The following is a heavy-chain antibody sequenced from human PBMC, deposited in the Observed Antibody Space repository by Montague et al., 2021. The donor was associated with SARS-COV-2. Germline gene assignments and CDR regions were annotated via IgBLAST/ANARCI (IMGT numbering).Heavy chain of an antibody. V-gene: IGHV4-39*01. CDR2: IYNSGTT. CDR3: ARHRNYGDHSLDNWFHP. CDR1: GDSTSCPNCY. J-gene: IGHJ5*02. Sequence: SETLSLTCTVSGDSTSCPNCYWGWIRQAPGKGLDWIGTIYNSGTTYYNPSLQSRLTISIDTSKNHFSLTLTSVTAADTAVYYCARHRNYGDHSLDNWFHPWGQGTLVTVSS. D-gene: IGHD4-17*01.